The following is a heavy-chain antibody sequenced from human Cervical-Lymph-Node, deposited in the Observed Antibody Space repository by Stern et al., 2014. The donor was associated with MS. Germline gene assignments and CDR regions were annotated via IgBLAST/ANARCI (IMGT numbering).Heavy chain of an antibody. CDR2: IDLDVGAT. J-gene: IGHJ6*02. D-gene: IGHD3-3*01. V-gene: IGHV1-24*01. Sequence: VQLEESGPEVKKPGASVKVSCKVSGYTFTELSMHWVRQAPGKGLEWMGGIDLDVGATNYAQKFQGRVTITADTSTDTAYMELSSLRSEGSAVYYCATDRDDFRSGYSAPTKGYGLDVWGQGTTVTVSS. CDR3: ATDRDDFRSGYSAPTKGYGLDV. CDR1: GYTFTELS.